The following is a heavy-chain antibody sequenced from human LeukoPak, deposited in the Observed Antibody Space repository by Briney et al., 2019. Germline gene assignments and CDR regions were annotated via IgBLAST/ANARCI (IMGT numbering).Heavy chain of an antibody. D-gene: IGHD3-22*01. CDR1: GASISTYY. CDR2: IYYTGRT. Sequence: SETLSLTCTVSGASISTYYWSWIRQPPGKGLEWIGYIYYTGRTNYNPSLKSRVTISVDTSKNQFSLKLSSVTAADTAVYYCASAAYYDSSGSHSEYFQHWGQGTLVTVSS. V-gene: IGHV4-59*01. J-gene: IGHJ1*01. CDR3: ASAAYYDSSGSHSEYFQH.